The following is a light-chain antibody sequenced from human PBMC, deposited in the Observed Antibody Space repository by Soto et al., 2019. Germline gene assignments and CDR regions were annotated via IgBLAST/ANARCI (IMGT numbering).Light chain of an antibody. V-gene: IGLV1-40*01. J-gene: IGLJ2*01. CDR1: SSNIGAGYD. CDR2: GNS. Sequence: QSVLTQPPSVSGAPGQRVTISCPGSSSNIGAGYDVHWYQQLPGRAPKLLIFGNSNRPSGVPDRFSGSKSGTSASLAITGLQAEDEADYYCQSYDTSLSKLFGGGTKLTVL. CDR3: QSYDTSLSKL.